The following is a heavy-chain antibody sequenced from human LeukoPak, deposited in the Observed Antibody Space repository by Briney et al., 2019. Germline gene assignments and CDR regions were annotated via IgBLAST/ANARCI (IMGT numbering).Heavy chain of an antibody. J-gene: IGHJ6*02. CDR1: GFTFSSYA. CDR2: ISGSGGST. Sequence: GGSLRLSCAASGFTFSSYAMSWVRQAPGKGLEWVSAISGSGGSTYYADSVKGRFTISRDNSKNTLYPQMNSLRAEDTAVYYCAKRVAARPRAYYYYGMDVWGQGTTVTVSS. V-gene: IGHV3-23*01. D-gene: IGHD6-6*01. CDR3: AKRVAARPRAYYYYGMDV.